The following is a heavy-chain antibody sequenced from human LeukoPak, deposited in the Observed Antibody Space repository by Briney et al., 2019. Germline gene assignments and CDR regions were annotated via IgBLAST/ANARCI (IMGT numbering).Heavy chain of an antibody. D-gene: IGHD2-2*01. J-gene: IGHJ4*02. CDR2: MYYSGSP. CDR3: ARHRGQLLWGDFDY. CDR1: GGSISSYY. Sequence: SETLSLTCTVSGGSISSYYWSWIRQPPGKGLEWIGCMYYSGSPNYNPSLKSRVTISVDTSKNQFSLKLSSVTAADTAVYYCARHRGQLLWGDFDYWGQGTLVTVSS. V-gene: IGHV4-59*08.